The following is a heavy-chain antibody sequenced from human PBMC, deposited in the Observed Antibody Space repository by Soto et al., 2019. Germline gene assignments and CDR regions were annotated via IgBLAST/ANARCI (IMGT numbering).Heavy chain of an antibody. CDR3: TRGPRSTSTGTGAF. CDR2: INDDGIST. CDR1: GFTFKMFW. J-gene: IGHJ4*02. D-gene: IGHD1-1*01. V-gene: IGHV3-74*01. Sequence: EVQLVESGGGLVQPGGSLRLSCAASGFTFKMFWMHWVRQVPGKGPEWVSRINDDGISTNYADSVKGRFTISRDNAKNTLYLQMYALRVEDTAFYYCTRGPRSTSTGTGAFWGQGTLVTVSS.